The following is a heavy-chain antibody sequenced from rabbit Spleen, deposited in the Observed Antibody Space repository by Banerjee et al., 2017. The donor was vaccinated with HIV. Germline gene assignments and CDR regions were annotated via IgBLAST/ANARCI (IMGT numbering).Heavy chain of an antibody. D-gene: IGHD1-1*01. J-gene: IGHJ2*01. CDR3: ARNYVNAFDP. CDR1: GFSLDSDYV. V-gene: IGHV1S40*01. Sequence: QSLEESGGDLVKPGASLTLTCTASGFSLDSDYVMCWVRQAPGTGLEWIACIDVVKSGSTYYASWAKGRFTISKTSSTTVTLQMTSLTVADTATYFCARNYVNAFDPWGQGTLVTVS. CDR2: IDVVKSGST.